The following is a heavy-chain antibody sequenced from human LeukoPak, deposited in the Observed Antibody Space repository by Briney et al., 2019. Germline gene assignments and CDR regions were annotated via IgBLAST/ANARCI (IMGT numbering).Heavy chain of an antibody. V-gene: IGHV3-53*01. CDR3: ASTQWLVPRNAFDI. Sequence: GGSLRLSCAASGFTVSSNYMSWVRQAPGKGLEWVSVIYSGGSTYYADSVKGRFTISRDNSKNTLYLQMNSLRAEDTAVYYCASTQWLVPRNAFDIWGQGKMVTVSS. CDR1: GFTVSSNY. CDR2: IYSGGST. J-gene: IGHJ3*02. D-gene: IGHD6-19*01.